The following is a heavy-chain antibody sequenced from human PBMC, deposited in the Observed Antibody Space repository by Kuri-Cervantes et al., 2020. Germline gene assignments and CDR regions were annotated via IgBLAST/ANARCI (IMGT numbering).Heavy chain of an antibody. CDR2: ISGSGGST. V-gene: IGHV3-23*01. D-gene: IGHD2-15*01. J-gene: IGHJ4*02. CDR3: VRGPYWQFDY. Sequence: GESLKISCAASGFTFSSYAMSWVRQAPGKGLEWVSAISGSGGSTYYADSVKGRFTISRDNSKNTLYLQMYSLRPEDTAVYYCVRGPYWQFDYWGQGTLVTVSS. CDR1: GFTFSSYA.